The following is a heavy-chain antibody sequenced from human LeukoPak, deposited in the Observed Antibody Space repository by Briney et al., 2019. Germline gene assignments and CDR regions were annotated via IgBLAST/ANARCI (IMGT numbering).Heavy chain of an antibody. Sequence: GGSLRLSCAASGFTFSDYYMSWIRQAPGKGLEWVSYISSSGSTIYYADSVKGRFTISRDNAKNSLYLQMNSLRAEDTAVYYCAKDHPITMVRGVISSGLDYWGQGTLVTVSS. D-gene: IGHD3-10*01. CDR2: ISSSGSTI. CDR1: GFTFSDYY. CDR3: AKDHPITMVRGVISSGLDY. V-gene: IGHV3-11*01. J-gene: IGHJ4*02.